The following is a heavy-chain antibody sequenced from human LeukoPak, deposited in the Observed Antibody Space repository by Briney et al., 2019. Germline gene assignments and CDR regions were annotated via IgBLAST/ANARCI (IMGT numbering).Heavy chain of an antibody. V-gene: IGHV1-2*02. CDR2: INPNSGGT. CDR1: EYTFTGYY. J-gene: IGHJ4*02. D-gene: IGHD5-18*01. Sequence: GASVKVSCKASEYTFTGYYMHWVRQAPGQGLEWMGWINPNSGGTNYAQKFQGRATMTRDTSISTAYMELSRLRSDDTAVYYCARDLVGGYGRDFDYWGQGTLVTVSS. CDR3: ARDLVGGYGRDFDY.